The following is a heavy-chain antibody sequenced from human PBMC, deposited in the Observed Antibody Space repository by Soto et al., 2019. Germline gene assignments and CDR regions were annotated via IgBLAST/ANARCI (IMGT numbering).Heavy chain of an antibody. D-gene: IGHD1-26*01. J-gene: IGHJ4*02. CDR1: GGSISSNNW. Sequence: QVPLQESGPGLVKPSGTLSLTCAVSGGSISSNNWWSWVRQPPGKGLEWIGEIFHSGSTYYSPSLKSRVTISGDKSKKYFSLNLTAVTAADTAVYYCARVYSGSYSDSWGQGTLVTVSS. V-gene: IGHV4-4*02. CDR2: IFHSGST. CDR3: ARVYSGSYSDS.